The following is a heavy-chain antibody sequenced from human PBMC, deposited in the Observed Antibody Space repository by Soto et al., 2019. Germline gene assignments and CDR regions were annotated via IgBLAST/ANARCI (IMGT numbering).Heavy chain of an antibody. J-gene: IGHJ4*02. V-gene: IGHV4-39*01. CDR1: GDSITSNSYF. Sequence: SETLSLTCTVSGDSITSNSYFWAWIRQPPGKGLEWIGSIYYSGTTYYNPSLKSRVTISIDRSKNQFSLKLSSVTAADTAVYYCARHLGEGYFDYWGQGTLVTVSS. CDR2: IYYSGTT. CDR3: ARHLGEGYFDY.